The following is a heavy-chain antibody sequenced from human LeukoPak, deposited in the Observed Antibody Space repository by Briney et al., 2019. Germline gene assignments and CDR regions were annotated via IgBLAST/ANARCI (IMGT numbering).Heavy chain of an antibody. CDR3: ARAASYYYDSSGYYPPYGMDV. Sequence: GGSLRLSCAASGFTFSSYAMSWVRQAPGKGLEWVSAISGSGGSTYYADSVKGRFTISRDNSKNTLYLQMNSLRAEDTAVYYCARAASYYYDSSGYYPPYGMDVWGQGTTVTVSS. CDR1: GFTFSSYA. D-gene: IGHD3-22*01. V-gene: IGHV3-23*01. CDR2: ISGSGGST. J-gene: IGHJ6*02.